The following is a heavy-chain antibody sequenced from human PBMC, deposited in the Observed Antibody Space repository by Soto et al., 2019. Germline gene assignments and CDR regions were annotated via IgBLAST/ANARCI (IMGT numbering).Heavy chain of an antibody. V-gene: IGHV4-59*01. CDR3: ARGGWSVDP. D-gene: IGHD6-19*01. CDR2: IYYDGNT. Sequence: SETLSLTCTVSGAYMSPSYWSWIRQPPGKGLEWIGYIYYDGNTNYNPSLKSRVTMSVDTSRNQFSLILRSMTAADTAVYYCARGGWSVDPWGQGTLVTVSS. CDR1: GAYMSPSY. J-gene: IGHJ5*02.